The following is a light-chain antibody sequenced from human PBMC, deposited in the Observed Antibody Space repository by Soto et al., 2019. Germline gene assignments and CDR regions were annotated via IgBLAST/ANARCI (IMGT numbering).Light chain of an antibody. CDR3: SSFTSRFTFV. J-gene: IGLJ1*01. Sequence: SVLTQPASGSGSPGQSIAISCTGTRSDVGAYNYVSWYQQHPGKAPKLMISEVTNRPSGVSDRFSGSKSGNTASLTISGLQAEDEADYYCSSFTSRFTFVFGTGTKGTVL. V-gene: IGLV2-14*01. CDR1: RSDVGAYNY. CDR2: EVT.